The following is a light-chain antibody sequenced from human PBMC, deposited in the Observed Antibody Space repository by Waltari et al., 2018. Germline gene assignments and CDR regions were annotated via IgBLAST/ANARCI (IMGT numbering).Light chain of an antibody. CDR1: QSIDTF. CDR3: QQSHTMLYT. V-gene: IGKV1-39*01. CDR2: GAT. Sequence: DIQLTQSPSSLSASVGDRVTITCRASQSIDTFLNWYQQRPGKAPKVLIYGATTLQSGVPSRFRGSGSGTHFTLTISSLQPDDFATYFCQQSHTMLYTFGQGTKLEIK. J-gene: IGKJ2*01.